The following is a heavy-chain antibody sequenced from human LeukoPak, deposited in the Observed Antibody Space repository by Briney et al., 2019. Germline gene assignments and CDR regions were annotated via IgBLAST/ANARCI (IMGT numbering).Heavy chain of an antibody. J-gene: IGHJ4*02. CDR1: GFTFSSYA. V-gene: IGHV3-30*04. D-gene: IGHD4-17*01. CDR2: ISYDGSNK. CDR3: ARDYGDSHHFDY. Sequence: GGSLRLSCAASGFTFSSYAMHWVRQAPGKGLEWVAVISYDGSNKYYVDSVKGRFTISRDNSKNTLYLQMNSLRAEDTAVYYCARDYGDSHHFDYWGQGTLVTVSS.